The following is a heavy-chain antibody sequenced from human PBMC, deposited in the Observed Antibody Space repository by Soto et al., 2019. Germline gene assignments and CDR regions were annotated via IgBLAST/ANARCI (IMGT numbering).Heavy chain of an antibody. D-gene: IGHD1-7*01. Sequence: GGSLRLSCAASGFTFDDYAMHWVRQAPGKGLEWVSGISWNSGSIGYADSVKGRFTISRDNAKNSLYLQMNSLRAEDTALYYCAKAENNWNYVIDYWGQGTLVTVSS. V-gene: IGHV3-9*01. CDR3: AKAENNWNYVIDY. CDR2: ISWNSGSI. CDR1: GFTFDDYA. J-gene: IGHJ4*02.